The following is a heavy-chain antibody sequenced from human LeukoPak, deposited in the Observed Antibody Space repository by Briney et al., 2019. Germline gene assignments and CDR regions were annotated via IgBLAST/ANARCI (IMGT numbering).Heavy chain of an antibody. CDR1: GFTFSSYS. Sequence: PGGSLRLSCAASGFTFSSYSMNWVRQAPGKGLEWVSSISGSSSYIYYADSVKGRFTISRDNAKNSLYLQMNSLRAEDTAVYYCAKDRSPTYFGVGAWFDPWGQGTLVTVSS. CDR2: ISGSSSYI. J-gene: IGHJ5*02. V-gene: IGHV3-21*01. CDR3: AKDRSPTYFGVGAWFDP. D-gene: IGHD3-3*01.